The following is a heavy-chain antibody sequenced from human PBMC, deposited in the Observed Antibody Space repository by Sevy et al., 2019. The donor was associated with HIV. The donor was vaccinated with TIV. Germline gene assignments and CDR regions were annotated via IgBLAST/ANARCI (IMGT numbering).Heavy chain of an antibody. Sequence: ASVKVSCKASGYTFSGHYMHWVRQAPGKGLEWMGWINAKNGGTNYAQKFQGRVTMIRDKSIDTAYLELSSLTSDDTAVYYCVRDVGYCSRTDCSYNYFDPWGQGTRVTVSS. CDR3: VRDVGYCSRTDCSYNYFDP. CDR1: GYTFSGHY. CDR2: INAKNGGT. V-gene: IGHV1-2*02. D-gene: IGHD2-2*01. J-gene: IGHJ5*02.